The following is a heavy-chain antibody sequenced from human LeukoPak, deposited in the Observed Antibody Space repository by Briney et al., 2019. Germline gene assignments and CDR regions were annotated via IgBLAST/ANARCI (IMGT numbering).Heavy chain of an antibody. J-gene: IGHJ6*03. Sequence: PGGSLRLSCAASGFTFETYHMHWVRQAPGKGLVWVSYISGDGSITNYADSVKGRFTISRDNAKKTLYLQMNSLRAEDTAVYYCASEHVDTAMDYYYYMDVWGKGTTVTVSS. V-gene: IGHV3-74*01. CDR1: GFTFETYH. D-gene: IGHD5-18*01. CDR3: ASEHVDTAMDYYYYMDV. CDR2: ISGDGSIT.